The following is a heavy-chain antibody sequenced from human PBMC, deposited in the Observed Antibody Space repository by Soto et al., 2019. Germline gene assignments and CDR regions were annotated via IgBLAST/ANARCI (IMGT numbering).Heavy chain of an antibody. D-gene: IGHD1-26*01. CDR1: GGSVSSGSYY. CDR2: IYYSGST. CDR3: ARDHPSGSYSY. V-gene: IGHV4-61*01. Sequence: QVQLQESGPGLVKPSETLSLTCTVSGGSVSSGSYYWSWIRQPPGKGLEWIGYIYYSGSTNYNPSLKSRVTISVDTSKNQFSLKLSSVTAADTAVYYCARDHPSGSYSYWGQGTLVTVSS. J-gene: IGHJ4*02.